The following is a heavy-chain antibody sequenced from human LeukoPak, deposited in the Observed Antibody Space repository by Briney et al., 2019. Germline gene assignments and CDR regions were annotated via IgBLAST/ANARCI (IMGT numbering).Heavy chain of an antibody. J-gene: IGHJ4*02. D-gene: IGHD2-2*01. CDR3: AKGSNQLLIDYFDY. CDR2: IRYDGNNK. Sequence: GGSLRLSCAASGFTFSSHGMHWVRQASGKGLEWVAFIRYDGNNKYYADSVKGRFTISRDNSKNTLYLQMNSLRAEDTAVYYCAKGSNQLLIDYFDYWGQGTLVTVSS. V-gene: IGHV3-30*02. CDR1: GFTFSSHG.